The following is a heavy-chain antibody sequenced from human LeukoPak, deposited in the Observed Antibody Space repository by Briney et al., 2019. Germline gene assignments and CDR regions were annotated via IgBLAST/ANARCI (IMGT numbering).Heavy chain of an antibody. CDR1: GFTFDDYA. D-gene: IGHD2-2*01. CDR2: ISWNSGSI. J-gene: IGHJ3*02. V-gene: IGHV3-9*01. CDR3: AKASIGYCSSTSCYVGAFDI. Sequence: GGSLRLSCAASGFTFDDYAMHWVRQAPGKGLEWVSGISWNSGSIGYADSVKGRFTIPRDNAKNSLYLQMNSLRAEDTALYYCAKASIGYCSSTSCYVGAFDIWGQGTMVTVSS.